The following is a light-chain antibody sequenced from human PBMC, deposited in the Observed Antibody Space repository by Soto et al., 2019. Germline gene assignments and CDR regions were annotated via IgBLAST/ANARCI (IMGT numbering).Light chain of an antibody. CDR3: QSYDSSLSAVV. Sequence: QLVLTQPPSVSGAPGQRVTISCTGSSSXIGAGYDVHWYQQLPGTAPKLLIYVNSNRPSGVPDRFSGSKSGTSASLAITGLQAEDEADYYCQSYDSSLSAVVFGGGTKLTVL. CDR1: SSXIGAGYD. CDR2: VNS. V-gene: IGLV1-40*01. J-gene: IGLJ2*01.